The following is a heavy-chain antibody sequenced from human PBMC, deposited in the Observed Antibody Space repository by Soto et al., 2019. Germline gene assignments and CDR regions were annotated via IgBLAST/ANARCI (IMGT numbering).Heavy chain of an antibody. Sequence: SETLSLTCAVYGGSFSGYYWSWIRQPPGKGLELIGEINHSGSTNYNPSLKSRVTISVDTSKNQFSLKLSSVTAADTAVYYCARGVNYLSYYYYYMDVWGKGTTVTVSS. J-gene: IGHJ6*03. CDR2: INHSGST. CDR3: ARGVNYLSYYYYYMDV. CDR1: GGSFSGYY. V-gene: IGHV4-34*01. D-gene: IGHD1-7*01.